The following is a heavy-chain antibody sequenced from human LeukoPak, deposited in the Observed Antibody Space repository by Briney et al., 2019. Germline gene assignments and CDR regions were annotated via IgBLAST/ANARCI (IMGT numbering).Heavy chain of an antibody. CDR3: AKVPSGSPWYFDY. V-gene: IGHV3-21*01. D-gene: IGHD1-26*01. CDR2: ISSSSSYI. CDR1: GFTFSSYS. J-gene: IGHJ4*02. Sequence: GGSLRLSCAASGFTFSSYSMNWVRQAPGKGLEWVSSISSSSSYIYYADSVKGRFTISRDNSKNTLYLQMNSLRAEDTAVYYCAKVPSGSPWYFDYWGQGTLVTVSS.